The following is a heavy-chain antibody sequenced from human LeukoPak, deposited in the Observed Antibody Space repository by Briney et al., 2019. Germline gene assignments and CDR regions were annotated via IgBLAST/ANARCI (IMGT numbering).Heavy chain of an antibody. CDR2: IHDGGIT. Sequence: GGSLRLSCAASGFTMSNNYMSWVRQAPGKGPEWVSVIHDGGITYYTDSVKGRFTISRDDSKNTLHLQMNSLRVDDTAVYYCARDRDYAGSGSPDSWGQGTLVTVSS. J-gene: IGHJ4*02. CDR1: GFTMSNNY. V-gene: IGHV3-66*01. CDR3: ARDRDYAGSGSPDS. D-gene: IGHD3-10*01.